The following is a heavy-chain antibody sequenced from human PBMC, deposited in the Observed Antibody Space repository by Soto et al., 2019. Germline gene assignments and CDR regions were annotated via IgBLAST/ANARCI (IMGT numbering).Heavy chain of an antibody. D-gene: IGHD3-3*01. CDR2: IYWDDDK. CDR1: GFSLTTSGVG. Sequence: QITLNESGPTVVSPTETLTLTCRFSGFSLTTSGVGVGWIRQSPGKAPEWLALIYWDDDKRYSASLKSRLTITKDTSKIQVVLTVSDLDPTYTATYYCAHRVLRTVFGLVTTTAIYFDFWGQGTPVAVSS. CDR3: AHRVLRTVFGLVTTTAIYFDF. V-gene: IGHV2-5*02. J-gene: IGHJ4*02.